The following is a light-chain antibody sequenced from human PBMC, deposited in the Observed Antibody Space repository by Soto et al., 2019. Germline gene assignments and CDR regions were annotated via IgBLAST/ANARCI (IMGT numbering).Light chain of an antibody. V-gene: IGLV2-14*01. CDR2: DVS. Sequence: QSALTQPASVSGSPGQSITISCTGTSSDVGGYNYVSWYQHHPGKAPKLMIYDVSSRPSGVSNRFSGSKSGNSASLTITGLQAEDDADYYCSSYKSSNTRDYVFGTGTKVTVL. J-gene: IGLJ1*01. CDR1: SSDVGGYNY. CDR3: SSYKSSNTRDYV.